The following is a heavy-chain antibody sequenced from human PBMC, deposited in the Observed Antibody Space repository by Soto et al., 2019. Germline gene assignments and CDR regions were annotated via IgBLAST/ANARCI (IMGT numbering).Heavy chain of an antibody. J-gene: IGHJ3*02. V-gene: IGHV5-51*01. CDR3: ARQGDMAATPADAFDI. CDR2: IYPGDSDA. CDR1: GRTFINHR. Sequence: GESLKISCKVSGRTFINHRIAWVRQMPGKGLEWMGIIYPGDSDARYSPSLAGQVTISVDKSITTAYLHWSSLEASDSAVYYCARQGDMAATPADAFDIWGQGTLVTVSS. D-gene: IGHD6-19*01.